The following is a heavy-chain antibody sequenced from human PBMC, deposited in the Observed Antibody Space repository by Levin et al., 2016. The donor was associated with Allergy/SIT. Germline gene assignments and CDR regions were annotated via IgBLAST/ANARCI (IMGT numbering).Heavy chain of an antibody. V-gene: IGHV6-1*01. CDR1: GGSVSSGSYY. J-gene: IGHJ3*02. Sequence: SETLSLTCTVSGGSVSSGSYYWSWIRRSPSRGLEWLGRTYYASIASKWYYNYASSLESRISIEPDTSKNQFSLHLKSVTPEDTAIYYCARGNPFHIWGQGTVVTVSS. CDR2: TYYASIASKWYY. CDR3: ARGNPFHI.